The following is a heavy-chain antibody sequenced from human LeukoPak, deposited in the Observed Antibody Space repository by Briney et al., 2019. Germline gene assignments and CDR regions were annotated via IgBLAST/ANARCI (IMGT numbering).Heavy chain of an antibody. CDR3: ARSPYQLLVKNYWYFDL. CDR2: IYYSGST. V-gene: IGHV4-39*01. J-gene: IGHJ2*01. Sequence: SETLSLTCTVSGGSISSSSYYWGWIRQPPGKGLEWIGSIYYSGSTYYNPSLKSRVTISVDTSKNQFSLKLSSVTAADTAVYYCARSPYQLLVKNYWYFDLWGRGTLVTVSS. CDR1: GGSISSSSYY. D-gene: IGHD2-2*01.